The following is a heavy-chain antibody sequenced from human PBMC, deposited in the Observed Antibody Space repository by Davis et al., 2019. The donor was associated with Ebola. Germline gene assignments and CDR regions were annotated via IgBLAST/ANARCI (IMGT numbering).Heavy chain of an antibody. CDR1: GFTFNTYT. Sequence: PGGSLRLSCAASGFTFNTYTMHWVRQAPGKGLVWVSGITPSGGVTTYADSVKGRFTISRDNAKTSLYLQMNSLRAEDTAVYYCARDLSWYHAFDIWGQGTMVTVSS. V-gene: IGHV3-74*01. D-gene: IGHD6-13*01. CDR3: ARDLSWYHAFDI. J-gene: IGHJ3*02. CDR2: ITPSGGVT.